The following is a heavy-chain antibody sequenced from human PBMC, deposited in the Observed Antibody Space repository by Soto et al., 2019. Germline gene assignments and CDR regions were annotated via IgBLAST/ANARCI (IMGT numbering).Heavy chain of an antibody. CDR1: GGSISSSSYY. J-gene: IGHJ6*02. D-gene: IGHD5-18*01. CDR2: IYYSGST. Sequence: QLQLQESGPGLVKPSETLSLTCTVSGGSISSSSYYWGWIRQPPGKGLEWIGSIYYSGSTYYNPSLKSRVTISVDPSKNQFSLTLSSVTAADTAVYYCANSPGYSYGSWGMDVWGQGTTVTVSS. CDR3: ANSPGYSYGSWGMDV. V-gene: IGHV4-39*01.